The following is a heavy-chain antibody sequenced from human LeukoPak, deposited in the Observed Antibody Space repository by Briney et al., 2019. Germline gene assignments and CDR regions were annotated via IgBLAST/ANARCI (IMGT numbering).Heavy chain of an antibody. CDR2: MYYRGST. CDR3: ATTTIRLGY. Sequence: SETLSLTCAVSGGSISSSSHYWGWIRQPPGKGLEWIGSMYYRGSTYHNPSLKSRVTISVDTSKNQFSLKLSSVTAADTAVYYCATTTIRLGYWGQGTLVTVSS. CDR1: GGSISSSSHY. V-gene: IGHV4-39*07. D-gene: IGHD1-26*01. J-gene: IGHJ4*02.